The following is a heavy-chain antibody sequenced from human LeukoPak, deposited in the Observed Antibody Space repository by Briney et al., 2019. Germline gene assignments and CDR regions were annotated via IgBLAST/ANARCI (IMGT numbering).Heavy chain of an antibody. CDR1: GFTVSSNY. D-gene: IGHD5-18*01. CDR3: ARAVTAMGEYWFAP. Sequence: PGGSLRLSCAASGFTVSSNYMSWVRQAPGKGLEWVSVIYSGGSTYYADSVKGRFTISRDNSKNTLYLQMNSLRAEDTAVYYCARAVTAMGEYWFAPWGQGTLVTVSS. V-gene: IGHV3-66*01. CDR2: IYSGGST. J-gene: IGHJ5*02.